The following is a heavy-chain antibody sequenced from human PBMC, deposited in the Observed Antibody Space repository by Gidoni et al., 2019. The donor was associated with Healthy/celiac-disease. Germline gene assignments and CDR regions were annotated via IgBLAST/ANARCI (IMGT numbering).Heavy chain of an antibody. CDR3: ASLYYYDSSGYYLHDAFDI. CDR1: GFTFSDCS. J-gene: IGHJ3*02. V-gene: IGHV3-11*01. D-gene: IGHD3-22*01. CDR2: ISSSASTK. Sequence: QVQLVESGGGLVKPGGSLRLSCAASGFTFSDCSMSWIRQAPGKGLEWLSYISSSASTKYYADSVKGRFTISRDNAKNSLYLQMNSLRAEDTAVYYCASLYYYDSSGYYLHDAFDIWGQGTMVTVSS.